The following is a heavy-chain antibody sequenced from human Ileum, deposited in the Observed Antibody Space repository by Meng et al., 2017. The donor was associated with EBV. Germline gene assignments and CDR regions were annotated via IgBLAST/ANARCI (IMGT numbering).Heavy chain of an antibody. CDR3: ARGGWSLDY. CDR2: IYYSGST. D-gene: IGHD2-15*01. J-gene: IGHJ4*02. CDR1: GVSIGSYY. V-gene: IGHV4-59*08. Sequence: QVQLRESGLGLVKPSGTLSLTCTVSGVSIGSYYWSWIRQPPGKGLEWIGYIYYSGSTNYNPSLKRRVTISGDTSKNQFSLNLSSVTAADTAVYYCARGGWSLDYWGQGTLVTVSS.